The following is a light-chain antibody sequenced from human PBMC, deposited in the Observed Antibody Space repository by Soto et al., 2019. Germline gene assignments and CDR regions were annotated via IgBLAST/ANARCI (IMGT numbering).Light chain of an antibody. V-gene: IGKV3-20*01. J-gene: IGKJ1*01. CDR3: QQYGSSPGT. CDR1: QSVSSSY. Sequence: EIVLTQSQCTLSLSPGSGPTLPCRASQSVSSSYLAWYQQKPGQAPRIXIYGASSRATGIPDRFSGSGSGTDFTLTISRLETEDFAVYYCQQYGSSPGTFGQGTKVDIK. CDR2: GAS.